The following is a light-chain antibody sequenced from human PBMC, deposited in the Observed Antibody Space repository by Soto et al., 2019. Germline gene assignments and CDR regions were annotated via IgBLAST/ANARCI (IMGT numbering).Light chain of an antibody. CDR3: SSYTTTNTPVV. V-gene: IGLV2-14*01. Sequence: QSVLTQPASVSGSPGQSITISCTGTSSDIGPYNFVSWYQHHPGEAPKLIIYEVTNRPSGVSHRFSGSKSGNTASLAISGLQPEDEADYYCSSYTTTNTPVVFGGGTQLTVL. CDR1: SSDIGPYNF. J-gene: IGLJ2*01. CDR2: EVT.